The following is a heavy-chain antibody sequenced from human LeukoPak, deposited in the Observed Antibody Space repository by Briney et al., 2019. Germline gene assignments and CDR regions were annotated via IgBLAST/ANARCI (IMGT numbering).Heavy chain of an antibody. V-gene: IGHV4-34*01. Sequence: PSETLSLTCAVYGGSFSGYYWSWIRQPPGKGLEWIGEINHSGSTNYNPSLKSRVTISVDTSKNQFSLKLSSVTAADTAVYYCARHCSSTSCYYLSPKRRACYFDYWGQGTLVTVSS. CDR1: GGSFSGYY. CDR3: ARHCSSTSCYYLSPKRRACYFDY. D-gene: IGHD2-2*01. CDR2: INHSGST. J-gene: IGHJ4*02.